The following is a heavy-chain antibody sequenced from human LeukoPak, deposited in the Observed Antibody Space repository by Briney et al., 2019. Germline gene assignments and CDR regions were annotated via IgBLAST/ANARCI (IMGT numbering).Heavy chain of an antibody. J-gene: IGHJ4*02. CDR1: GYSFTSYG. V-gene: IGHV1-18*01. CDR3: ARDRYYYDSSGYYPDFDY. D-gene: IGHD3-22*01. CDR2: ISAYNGNT. Sequence: ASVKVSCKASGYSFTSYGIIWVRQAPGQGLEWMGWISAYNGNTNYAQKLQGRVTMTTDTFTSTAYMELRSLRSDDTAVYYCARDRYYYDSSGYYPDFDYWGQGTLVTVSS.